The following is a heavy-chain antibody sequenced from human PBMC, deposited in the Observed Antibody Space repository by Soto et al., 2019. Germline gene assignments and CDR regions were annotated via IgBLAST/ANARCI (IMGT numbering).Heavy chain of an antibody. CDR2: ISYDGSNK. CDR1: GFTFSSYS. V-gene: IGHV3-30*03. D-gene: IGHD3-9*01. Sequence: PGGSLRLSCAASGFTFSSYSMNWVRQAPGKGLEWVAVISYDGSNKYYADSVKGRFTISRDNAKNSLYLQMNSLRAEDTAVYYCAREHDILNWFDPWGQATLVTVSS. J-gene: IGHJ5*02. CDR3: AREHDILNWFDP.